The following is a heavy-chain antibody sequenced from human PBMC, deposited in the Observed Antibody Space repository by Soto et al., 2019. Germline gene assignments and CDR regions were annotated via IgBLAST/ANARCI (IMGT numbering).Heavy chain of an antibody. J-gene: IGHJ4*02. CDR1: GGSINTFY. D-gene: IGHD5-12*01. Sequence: ASETLSLTCTVSGGSINTFYWSWVRQPAGKGLEWIGRIFSSGSTSFNPSLESRVAMSVDTSKSHFSLNLSSVTAADMAVYYCAREGSYSAYNFAHGIQLWSFDFWGQGALVTVS. CDR2: IFSSGST. CDR3: AREGSYSAYNFAHGIQLWSFDF. V-gene: IGHV4-4*07.